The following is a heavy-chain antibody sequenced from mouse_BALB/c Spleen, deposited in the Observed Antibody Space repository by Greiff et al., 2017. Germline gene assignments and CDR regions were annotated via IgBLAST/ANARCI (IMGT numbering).Heavy chain of an antibody. CDR3: ASPYYYGSSPFDY. Sequence: VQLQQSGPELVKPGASVKMSCKASGYTFTSYVMHWVKQKPGQGLEWIGYINPYNDGTKYNEKFKGKATLTSDKSSSTAYMELSSLTSEDSAVYYCASPYYYGSSPFDYWGQGTTLTVSS. D-gene: IGHD1-1*01. CDR1: GYTFTSYV. V-gene: IGHV1-14*01. J-gene: IGHJ2*01. CDR2: INPYNDGT.